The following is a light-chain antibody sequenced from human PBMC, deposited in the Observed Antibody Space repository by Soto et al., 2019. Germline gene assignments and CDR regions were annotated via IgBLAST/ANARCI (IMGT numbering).Light chain of an antibody. CDR1: QGSSNF. J-gene: IGKJ3*01. CDR3: QKYSSVPV. CDR2: AAS. V-gene: IGKV1-27*01. Sequence: DIQMTQSPTSLSASVGDRVTITCRARQGSSNFVAWYQQKPGKAPKLLIYAASTLQSGVPSRFSGSGSGTDFTLTINSLQPEDVATYSCQKYSSVPVFGPGTKVEIK.